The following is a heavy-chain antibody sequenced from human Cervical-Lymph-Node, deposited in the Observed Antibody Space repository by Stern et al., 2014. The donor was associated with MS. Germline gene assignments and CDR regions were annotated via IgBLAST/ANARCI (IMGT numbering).Heavy chain of an antibody. CDR3: ARASYDWNTRWRIDD. CDR1: GGSISRYY. V-gene: IGHV4-59*01. Sequence: QVQLQESGPGLVKPSETLSLTCTVSGGSISRYYWSWIRQHPGKGLEWIGYIYTTGSTNYSPSLKSRVTISEDTSKNQFSLKLSSVTAADTAVYFCARASYDWNTRWRIDDWGQGTLVTVSS. CDR2: IYTTGST. J-gene: IGHJ4*02. D-gene: IGHD1/OR15-1a*01.